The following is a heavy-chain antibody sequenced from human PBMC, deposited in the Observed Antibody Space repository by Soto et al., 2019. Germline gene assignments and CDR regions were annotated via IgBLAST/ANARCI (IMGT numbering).Heavy chain of an antibody. D-gene: IGHD6-19*01. V-gene: IGHV1-46*01. Sequence: ASVKVSCKASGYTFTNDYMHWVRQAPGQGLEWMGIINPSTGTTSYAQKFQGRVTMTRDTSTSTVYMELSSLRSEDTAVYYCARGRWQWLVGASDIWGQGTMVTVSS. CDR1: GYTFTNDY. CDR2: INPSTGTT. CDR3: ARGRWQWLVGASDI. J-gene: IGHJ3*02.